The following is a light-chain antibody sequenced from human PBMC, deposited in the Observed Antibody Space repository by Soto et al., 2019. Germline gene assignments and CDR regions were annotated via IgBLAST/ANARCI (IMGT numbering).Light chain of an antibody. CDR1: SSDVGGYNS. J-gene: IGLJ1*01. Sequence: QSALTQPASVSGSPGQSIAISCTGTSSDVGGYNSVSWYQQHPGKAPKLMIYDVTNRPSGVSNRFSGSKSGNTASLTISGLQAEDEAEYYCSSYASGGTYVFGTGTQLTVL. CDR2: DVT. V-gene: IGLV2-14*01. CDR3: SSYASGGTYV.